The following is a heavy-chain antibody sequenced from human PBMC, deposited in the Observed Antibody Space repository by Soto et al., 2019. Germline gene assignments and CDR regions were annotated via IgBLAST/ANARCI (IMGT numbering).Heavy chain of an antibody. CDR2: TYYRSKWYN. Sequence: SQTLSLTGAIAGDSVSSNSAAWNWIRQSPSRGLEWLGRTYYRSKWYNDYAVSVKSRITINPDTSKNQFSLQLNSVTPEDTAVYFCESEGITGTVFDYWGRRTLVTVSS. J-gene: IGHJ4*02. V-gene: IGHV6-1*01. D-gene: IGHD1-20*01. CDR3: ESEGITGTVFDY. CDR1: GDSVSSNSAA.